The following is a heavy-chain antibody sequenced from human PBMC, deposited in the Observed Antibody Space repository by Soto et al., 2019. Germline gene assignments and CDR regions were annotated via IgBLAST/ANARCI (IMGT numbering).Heavy chain of an antibody. V-gene: IGHV3-23*01. CDR2: ISGSGGST. D-gene: IGHD3-3*01. CDR3: AKHYDFWSGYFALVDY. J-gene: IGHJ4*02. Sequence: GGSLRLSCAASGFTFSSYAMSWVRQAPGKGLEWVSAISGSGGSTYYADSVKGRFTISRDNSKNTLYLQMNSLRAEETAVYYCAKHYDFWSGYFALVDYWGQGTLVTVSS. CDR1: GFTFSSYA.